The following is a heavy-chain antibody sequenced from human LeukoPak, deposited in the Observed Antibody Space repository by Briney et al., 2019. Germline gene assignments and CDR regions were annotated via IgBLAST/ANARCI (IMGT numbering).Heavy chain of an antibody. J-gene: IGHJ3*02. CDR3: ARGPWGRRYYDFWSGYPVGVAFDI. CDR2: IYPCDSDT. V-gene: IGHV5-51*01. Sequence: GESLKISCKGSGYSFTSYWIGWVRQMPGKGLEWMGIIYPCDSDTRYSPSFQGQVTISADKSISTAYLQWSSLKASDTAMYYCARGPWGRRYYDFWSGYPVGVAFDIWGQGTMVTVSS. CDR1: GYSFTSYW. D-gene: IGHD3-3*01.